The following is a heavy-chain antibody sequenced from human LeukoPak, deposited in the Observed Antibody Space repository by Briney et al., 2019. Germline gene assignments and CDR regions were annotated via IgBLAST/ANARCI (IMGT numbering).Heavy chain of an antibody. CDR3: AKDHPQARGAFDI. Sequence: PGGSLRLSCAASGFSFSTYAVSWVRQAPGKGLEWVSAISGSGGSTYYADSVKGRFTISRDNSKNTLYLQMNSLRAEDTAVYYCAKDHPQARGAFDIWGQGTMVTVSS. V-gene: IGHV3-23*01. CDR1: GFSFSTYA. CDR2: ISGSGGST. J-gene: IGHJ3*02.